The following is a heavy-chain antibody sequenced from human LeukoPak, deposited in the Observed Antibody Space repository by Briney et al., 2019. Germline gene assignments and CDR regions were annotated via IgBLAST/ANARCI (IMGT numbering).Heavy chain of an antibody. CDR1: DDSISSYY. CDR3: ARATTFDY. J-gene: IGHJ4*02. Sequence: KSSETLSLTCTVSDDSISSYYWSWIRQPPGKGLEWIAYIYDSGRTDYNPSLKSRVTISADTSKNQFSLKLSSVTAADTAVYYCARATTFDYWGPGTLVTVSS. D-gene: IGHD1-1*01. CDR2: IYDSGRT. V-gene: IGHV4-59*12.